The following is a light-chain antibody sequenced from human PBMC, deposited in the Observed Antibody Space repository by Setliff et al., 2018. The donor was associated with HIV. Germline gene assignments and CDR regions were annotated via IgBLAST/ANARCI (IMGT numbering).Light chain of an antibody. Sequence: QSVLTQPPSASGSPGQSVTISCTGTSSDIGGYDYVSWYQQHPGKAPKLMTYEVNKRPSGVPDRFSASKSGNTTSLTVSGLQADDEGDYYCSSYAGNIVIFGGGTKGTVL. CDR3: SSYAGNIVI. CDR1: SSDIGGYDY. CDR2: EVN. V-gene: IGLV2-8*01. J-gene: IGLJ2*01.